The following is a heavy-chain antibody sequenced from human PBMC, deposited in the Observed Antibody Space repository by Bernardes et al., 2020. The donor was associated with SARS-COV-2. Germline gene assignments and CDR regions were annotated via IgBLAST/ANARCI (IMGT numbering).Heavy chain of an antibody. J-gene: IGHJ6*02. CDR3: AKEISSGWGNYYGMDV. Sequence: GGSLRLSCAASGFTFSSYGMHWVRQAPGKGLEWVDVIWYDGSNKYYADSVKGRFTISRDNSKNTLYLQMNSLRAEDTAVYYCAKEISSGWGNYYGMDVWGQGTTVTVSS. CDR1: GFTFSSYG. CDR2: IWYDGSNK. V-gene: IGHV3-33*06. D-gene: IGHD6-19*01.